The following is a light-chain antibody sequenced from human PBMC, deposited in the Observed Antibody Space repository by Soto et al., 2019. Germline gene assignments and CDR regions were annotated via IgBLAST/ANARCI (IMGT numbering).Light chain of an antibody. CDR1: ETVDTSS. CDR2: SAS. CDR3: HQYGSSPLT. Sequence: EIVLTQSPGTLSLSPGETATLSCRASETVDTSSLGWYQQKPGRAPSLLIYSASRRATGIPDRFDASGSATDLTLTISRLEPEDFAVYYCHQYGSSPLTFGGGTKVEI. V-gene: IGKV3-20*01. J-gene: IGKJ4*01.